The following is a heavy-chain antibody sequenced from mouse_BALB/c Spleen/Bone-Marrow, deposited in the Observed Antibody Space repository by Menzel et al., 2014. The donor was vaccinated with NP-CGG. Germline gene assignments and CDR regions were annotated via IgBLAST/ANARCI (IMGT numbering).Heavy chain of an antibody. D-gene: IGHD1-1*01. CDR3: ARGYYYGSSHYWYFDV. V-gene: IGHV5-17*02. CDR2: ISSGSSST. CDR1: GFTFSSFG. J-gene: IGHJ1*01. Sequence: VQGVESGGGLVQPGGSRKLSCVASGFTFSSFGMHWVRQAPEKGLEWVAYISSGSSSTYYADTLKGRFTISRDNPKNTLFLQMTSLRSEDTAMYYCARGYYYGSSHYWYFDVWGAGTTVTVSS.